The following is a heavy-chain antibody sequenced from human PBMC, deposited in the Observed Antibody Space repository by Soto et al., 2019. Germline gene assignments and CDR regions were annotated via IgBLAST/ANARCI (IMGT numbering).Heavy chain of an antibody. D-gene: IGHD3-16*01. CDR3: IGGGTSQTPYYGHMDV. CDR1: GFTFSDHY. J-gene: IGHJ6*03. V-gene: IGHV3-72*01. CDR2: GRNKANSYTT. Sequence: PGGSLRLSCAASGFTFSDHYMDWVRQAPGKGLEWVGRGRNKANSYTTEYAASVKGRFTVSRDDSKNLLFLQLNSLTTEDTAVYFCIGGGTSQTPYYGHMDVWGQGTTVTVSS.